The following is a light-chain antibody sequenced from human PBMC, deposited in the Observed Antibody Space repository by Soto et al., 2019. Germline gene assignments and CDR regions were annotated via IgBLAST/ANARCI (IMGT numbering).Light chain of an antibody. V-gene: IGKV1-5*03. J-gene: IGKJ1*01. CDR1: QSVSTW. CDR3: QQTYTTPRT. Sequence: DIKMTQSPSTLSASVGDRFTITCRASQSVSTWLAWYQQKPGKAPKLLIYKASSLESGVPSRFSGSGSGTECTLTSSSLLPEDFATYYCQQTYTTPRTFGQGTKVDIK. CDR2: KAS.